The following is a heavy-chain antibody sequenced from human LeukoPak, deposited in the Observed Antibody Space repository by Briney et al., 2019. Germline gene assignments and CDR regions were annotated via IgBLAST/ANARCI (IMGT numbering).Heavy chain of an antibody. D-gene: IGHD6-19*01. Sequence: GESLKISCKGSGYSFTTYWIAWVRQMPGKGLEWMGIIYPGDSDTRYSPSFQGQVTISADKSISTAYLQWSSLKASDTAMYYCARHRAVAGTRYFDYWGQGTLVTVSS. V-gene: IGHV5-51*01. CDR1: GYSFTTYW. J-gene: IGHJ4*02. CDR3: ARHRAVAGTRYFDY. CDR2: IYPGDSDT.